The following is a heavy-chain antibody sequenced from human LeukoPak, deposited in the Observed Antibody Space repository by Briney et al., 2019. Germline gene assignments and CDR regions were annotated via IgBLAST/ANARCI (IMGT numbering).Heavy chain of an antibody. CDR2: ISSSSSYI. D-gene: IGHD3-22*01. Sequence: GGSLRLSCAASGFTFSSYSMNWVRQAPGKGLEWVSSISSSSSYIYYADSVKGRFTISRDNAKNSLYLQMNSLRAEDTAVYYCARIGSSGYYSPGGITDFDYWGQGTLVTVSS. CDR1: GFTFSSYS. V-gene: IGHV3-21*01. J-gene: IGHJ4*02. CDR3: ARIGSSGYYSPGGITDFDY.